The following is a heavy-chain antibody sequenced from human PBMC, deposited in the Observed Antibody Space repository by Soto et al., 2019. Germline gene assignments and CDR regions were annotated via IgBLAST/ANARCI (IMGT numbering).Heavy chain of an antibody. J-gene: IGHJ4*02. CDR1: GGTFSSYA. Sequence: QVQLVQSGAEVKKPGSSVKVSCKASGGTFSSYAISWVRQAPGQGLEWMGGISPIFGTANYAQKFQGRVTITADKSTSTAYMELSSLRSEDTAVYYCARGRRGSGSYTPPLDYWGQGTLVTVSS. CDR3: ARGRRGSGSYTPPLDY. CDR2: ISPIFGTA. V-gene: IGHV1-69*06. D-gene: IGHD3-10*01.